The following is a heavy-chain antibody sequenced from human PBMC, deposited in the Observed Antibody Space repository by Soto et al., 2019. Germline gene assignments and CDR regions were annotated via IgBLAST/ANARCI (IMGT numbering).Heavy chain of an antibody. CDR3: ASRLGYGFAMDV. CDR2: IYYSGST. CDR1: GASINSGTYY. V-gene: IGHV4-39*01. D-gene: IGHD5-12*01. J-gene: IGHJ6*02. Sequence: QLQLQESGPGLLQPSGTLSLTCTVSGASINSGTYYWGWIRQPPGKGLEWIGSIYYSGSTFYNPSLKGRVTISADTSKNQFSLKLNSVTAADTAVYYCASRLGYGFAMDVWGQGTMVTVSS.